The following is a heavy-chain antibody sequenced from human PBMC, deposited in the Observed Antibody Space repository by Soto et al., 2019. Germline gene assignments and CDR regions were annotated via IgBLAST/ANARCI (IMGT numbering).Heavy chain of an antibody. J-gene: IGHJ4*02. Sequence: SLRLSCAASGFTFSSYAMHWVRQAPGKGLEWVAVISYDGSNKYYADSVKGRFTISRDNSKNTLYLQLNSLRAEDTAVYYCARDPVYCTNGVCYTRYYFDYWGQGTLVTVSS. CDR3: ARDPVYCTNGVCYTRYYFDY. CDR1: GFTFSSYA. V-gene: IGHV3-30-3*01. D-gene: IGHD2-8*01. CDR2: ISYDGSNK.